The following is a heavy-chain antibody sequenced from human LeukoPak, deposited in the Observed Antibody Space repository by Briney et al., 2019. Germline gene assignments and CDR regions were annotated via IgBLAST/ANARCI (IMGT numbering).Heavy chain of an antibody. CDR1: GFTFRTFG. V-gene: IGHV3-30*02. J-gene: IGHJ4*02. Sequence: GGSLRLSCAASGFTFRTFGMHWVRQAPGKGLEWVAFIRYDGADKFYADSVKGRFTISRDNSKNTAYLQMNSLRAEDTAVYYCVKTTYYDILTGYQRTFYFDYWGQGTLVTVSS. CDR2: IRYDGADK. CDR3: VKTTYYDILTGYQRTFYFDY. D-gene: IGHD3-9*01.